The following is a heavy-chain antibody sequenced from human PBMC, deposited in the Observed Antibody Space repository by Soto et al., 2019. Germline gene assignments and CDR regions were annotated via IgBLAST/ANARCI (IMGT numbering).Heavy chain of an antibody. J-gene: IGHJ3*02. CDR3: AIDDYSDYTEDGFET. V-gene: IGHV1-69*08. CDR1: GGTFSSDT. CDR2: IIPMFDMS. D-gene: IGHD4-17*01. Sequence: QVQLVQSGAEVKTPGSSVKVSCKASGGTFSSDTVSWVRQAPGQGLGWMGRIIPMFDMSEYADKFQGRATITADESATTVYMELSILTSDDTAMYFCAIDDYSDYTEDGFETWCQGTVVTVSS.